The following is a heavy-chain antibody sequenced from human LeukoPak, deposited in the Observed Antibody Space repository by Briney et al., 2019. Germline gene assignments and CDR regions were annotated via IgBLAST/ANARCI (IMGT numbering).Heavy chain of an antibody. CDR2: IYPGDSDT. D-gene: IGHD3-3*01. CDR3: ARLITIFGVVKGPFDI. CDR1: GYSFTNYW. J-gene: IGHJ3*02. V-gene: IGHV5-51*01. Sequence: GESLKISCKSSGYSFTNYWIGWVRQMPGKGLDWMGIIYPGDSDTKYSPSFQGQVTMSADKSISTAHLQWSSLKASDTAMYYCARLITIFGVVKGPFDIWGLGTMVTASS.